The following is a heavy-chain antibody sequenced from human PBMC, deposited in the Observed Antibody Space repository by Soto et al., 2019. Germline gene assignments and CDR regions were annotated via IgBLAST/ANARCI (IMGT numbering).Heavy chain of an antibody. D-gene: IGHD4-4*01. CDR3: AREAPDYNLSPGMDV. CDR1: GFTFSSYA. CDR2: ISYDGSNK. V-gene: IGHV3-30-3*01. Sequence: QVQLVESGGGVVQPGRSLRLSCAASGFTFSSYAMHWVRQAPGKGLEWVAVISYDGSNKYYADSVKGRFTISRDNSKNTLYLQMNSLRAEDTAVYYCAREAPDYNLSPGMDVWAKGPRSPSP. J-gene: IGHJ6*02.